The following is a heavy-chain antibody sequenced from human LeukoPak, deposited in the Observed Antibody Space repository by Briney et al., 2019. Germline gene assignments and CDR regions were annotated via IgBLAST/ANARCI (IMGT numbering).Heavy chain of an antibody. CDR1: GGSISSSSYY. J-gene: IGHJ5*02. D-gene: IGHD3-3*01. CDR3: ARDRITIFGVVITNWFDP. CDR2: IYYSGST. V-gene: IGHV4-39*07. Sequence: PSETLSLTCTVSGGSISSSSYYWGWIRQPPGKGLEWIGSIYYSGSTNYNPSLKSRVTISVDTSKNQFSLKLSSVTAADTAVYYCARDRITIFGVVITNWFDPWGQGTLVTVSS.